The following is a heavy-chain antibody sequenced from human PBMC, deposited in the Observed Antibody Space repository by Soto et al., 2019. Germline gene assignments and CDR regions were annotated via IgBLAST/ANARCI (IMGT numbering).Heavy chain of an antibody. Sequence: EVQLLESGGGLVQPGGSLRLSCAASGFTFSSYAMSWVRQAPGKGLEWVSAISGSGGSTYYADSVKGRFTISRDNSKNPLHLQMNSLRAEDTAVYYCAQDLSWCGGDCYNYWGQGTLVTVSS. J-gene: IGHJ4*02. CDR3: AQDLSWCGGDCYNY. V-gene: IGHV3-23*01. D-gene: IGHD2-21*02. CDR2: ISGSGGST. CDR1: GFTFSSYA.